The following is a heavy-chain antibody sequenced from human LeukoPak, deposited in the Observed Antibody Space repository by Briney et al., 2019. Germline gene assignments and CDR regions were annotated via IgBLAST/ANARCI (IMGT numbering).Heavy chain of an antibody. V-gene: IGHV4-59*08. Sequence: SETLSLTCTVSGGSISSYYWSWIRQPPGKGLEWIGYIYYSGSTNYNPSLKSRVTISVDTSKNQFSLKLSSVTAADTAVYYCARQGSYYYYMDVWGKGTTVTISS. CDR1: GGSISSYY. CDR3: ARQGSYYYYMDV. CDR2: IYYSGST. J-gene: IGHJ6*03. D-gene: IGHD2-15*01.